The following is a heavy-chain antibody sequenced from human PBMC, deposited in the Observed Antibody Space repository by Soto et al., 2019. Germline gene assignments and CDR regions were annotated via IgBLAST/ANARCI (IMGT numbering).Heavy chain of an antibody. J-gene: IGHJ6*02. Sequence: ASVKVSCKASGYTFTSYGISWVRQAPGQGLEWMGWISAYNGNTNYAQKLQGRVTMTTDTSTSTAYMELRSLRSDDTAVYYCARGECSSTSCYTGYYGMDVWCQGTTVTVSS. CDR1: GYTFTSYG. CDR3: ARGECSSTSCYTGYYGMDV. V-gene: IGHV1-18*01. CDR2: ISAYNGNT. D-gene: IGHD2-2*02.